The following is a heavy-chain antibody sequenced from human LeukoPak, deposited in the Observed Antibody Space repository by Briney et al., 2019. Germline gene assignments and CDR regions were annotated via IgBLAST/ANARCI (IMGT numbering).Heavy chain of an antibody. CDR1: GYTFTTYW. J-gene: IGHJ4*02. Sequence: GESLKISCKGSGYTFTTYWIAWVRQMPGKGLEWMGIIYPGDSDTRYSPSFQGHVTISADKSISTAYLQWNSLKASDTAMYYCARRYDSRGYYYGNWGQGTLVTVSS. CDR3: ARRYDSRGYYYGN. D-gene: IGHD3-22*01. CDR2: IYPGDSDT. V-gene: IGHV5-51*01.